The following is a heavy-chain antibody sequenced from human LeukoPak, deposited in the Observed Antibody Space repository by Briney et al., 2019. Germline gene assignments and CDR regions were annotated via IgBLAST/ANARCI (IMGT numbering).Heavy chain of an antibody. D-gene: IGHD4-23*01. J-gene: IGHJ4*02. V-gene: IGHV1-46*01. CDR3: ARGDYGGNKQIDY. CDR1: GYTFTSYY. Sequence: ASVKLSSKASGYTFTSYYIHWVRQAPGQGLQWMGMIKPSGGSIRYEQNFQGRVTMTRDTSTSTVYMELSSLTSEDTAVYYCARGDYGGNKQIDYWGQGTLVTVSS. CDR2: IKPSGGSI.